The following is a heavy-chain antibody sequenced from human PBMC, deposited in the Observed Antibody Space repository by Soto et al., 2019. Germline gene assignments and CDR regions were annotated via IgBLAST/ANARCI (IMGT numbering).Heavy chain of an antibody. CDR3: AREGGSQGIPAPVVW. Sequence: SETLSLTCAVSGYSISSGYYWGWIRQPPGKGLEESGSIYHSGSTYYNPSLKRRVTISVDTSKNQFSLKLSSVTAADTAVYYCAREGGSQGIPAPVVWWGQGTLVTVSS. J-gene: IGHJ4*02. D-gene: IGHD2-15*01. V-gene: IGHV4-38-2*02. CDR1: GYSISSGYY. CDR2: IYHSGST.